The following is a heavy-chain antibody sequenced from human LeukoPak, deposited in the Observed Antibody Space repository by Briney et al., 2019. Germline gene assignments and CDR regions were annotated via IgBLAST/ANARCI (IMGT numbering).Heavy chain of an antibody. CDR2: ISGSGGST. Sequence: GGSLRLPCAASGFTFSSYAMSWVRQAPGKGLEWVSGISGSGGSTYYADSVKGRFTISRDSSKNTLDLQMNSLRAEDTAVYYCAKYGSSSSSDYYYYGLDVWGQGTTVTVSS. CDR3: AKYGSSSSSDYYYYGLDV. V-gene: IGHV3-23*01. CDR1: GFTFSSYA. J-gene: IGHJ6*02. D-gene: IGHD6-6*01.